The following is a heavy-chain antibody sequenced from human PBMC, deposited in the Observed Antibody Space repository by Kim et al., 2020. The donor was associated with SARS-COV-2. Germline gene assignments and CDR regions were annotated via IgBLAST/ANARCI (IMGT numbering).Heavy chain of an antibody. J-gene: IGHJ4*02. D-gene: IGHD2-15*01. V-gene: IGHV3-23*01. CDR2: FGSDAVTP. CDR3: ARAMVGVTCLDY. CDR1: GFGFSNHG. Sequence: GGSLRLSCVASGFGFSNHGMSWVRQAPGKGLEWVSAFGSDAVTPFYADSVKGRFTISRDNSKNTFYLHMTSLRAEDTAVYFCARAMVGVTCLDYWGQGILVTVSS.